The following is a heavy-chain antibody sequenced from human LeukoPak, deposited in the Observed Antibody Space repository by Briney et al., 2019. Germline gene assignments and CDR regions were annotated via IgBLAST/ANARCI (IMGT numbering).Heavy chain of an antibody. CDR1: GFTVSSNY. V-gene: IGHV3-53*01. CDR2: IYSGGST. CDR3: AREAAVPYYYYGMDV. J-gene: IGHJ6*02. Sequence: GGSLRLSCAASGFTVSSNYMSWVRQAPGKGLEWVSVIYSGGSTYYADSVKGRFTISRDNSKNTLYLQMNSLRAENTAVYYCAREAAVPYYYYGMDVWGQGTTVTVSS. D-gene: IGHD2-15*01.